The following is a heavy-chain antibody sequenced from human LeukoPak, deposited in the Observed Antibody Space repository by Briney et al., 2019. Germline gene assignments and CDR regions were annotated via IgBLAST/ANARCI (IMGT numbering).Heavy chain of an antibody. CDR2: TNVGNDYT. Sequence: ASVKVSCKASGYTFTHYAVHWVRQAPGQRLGWMGWTNVGNDYTESSQKFQDRLTITSDTTATTVYMELSSLRSEDTAVYYCARDDFSTYPGLNYFDYWGQGSLVTVSS. V-gene: IGHV1-3*01. D-gene: IGHD4-11*01. J-gene: IGHJ4*02. CDR3: ARDDFSTYPGLNYFDY. CDR1: GYTFTHYA.